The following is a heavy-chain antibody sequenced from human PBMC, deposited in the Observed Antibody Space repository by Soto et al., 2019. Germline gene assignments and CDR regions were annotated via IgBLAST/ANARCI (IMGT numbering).Heavy chain of an antibody. V-gene: IGHV4-4*02. D-gene: IGHD3-22*01. CDR3: ATLYYYDSSGYYFPNDY. CDR2: IYHSGST. J-gene: IGHJ4*02. Sequence: SETLSLTCAVSGGSISSSNWWSWVRQPPGKGLEWIGEIYHSGSTNYNPSLKSRVTISVDKSKNQFSLKLSSVTAADTAVYYCATLYYYDSSGYYFPNDYWGQGTLVTVSS. CDR1: GGSISSSNW.